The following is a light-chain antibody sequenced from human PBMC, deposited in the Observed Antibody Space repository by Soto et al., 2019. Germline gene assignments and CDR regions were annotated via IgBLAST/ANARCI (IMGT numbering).Light chain of an antibody. V-gene: IGKV1-33*01. Sequence: DIQMTQSPSSLSASIGDRVTITCQASQNITNNLSWYQQKPGKAPNLLIYHASKLAKGVTSRFSGSGSGTDFFLIITRLKREDIATYYCQQYYGLTPLTFGQGTRLEIK. CDR1: QNITNN. CDR3: QQYYGLTPLT. J-gene: IGKJ5*01. CDR2: HAS.